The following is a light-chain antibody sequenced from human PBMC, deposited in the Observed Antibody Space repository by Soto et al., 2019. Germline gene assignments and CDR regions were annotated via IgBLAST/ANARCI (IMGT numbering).Light chain of an antibody. V-gene: IGLV1-44*01. CDR3: ATWDVSLSGWV. CDR2: SND. J-gene: IGLJ3*02. CDR1: TSNMGSIT. Sequence: QSVLTQAPSASGTPGQRVTISCSRGTSNMGSITVNWYQVLPGTAPKLLIYSNDQRPSGVPDRFSGSKSGTSASLAISGLQSEDEAEYFCATWDVSLSGWVFGGGTKLNVL.